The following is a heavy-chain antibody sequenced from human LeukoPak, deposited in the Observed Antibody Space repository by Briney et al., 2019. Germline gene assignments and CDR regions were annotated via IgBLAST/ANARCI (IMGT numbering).Heavy chain of an antibody. CDR1: GFTFRSYA. CDR2: ISGSGGST. V-gene: IGHV3-23*01. CDR3: AKGSIADYVFWSGYYTHYFDY. J-gene: IGHJ4*02. Sequence: GGSLTLSCAASGFTFRSYAMSWVRQPPGKGLEWVSAISGSGGSTYYADSVKGRFTISRDNSKNTLYLQMTSLRAEDTAVYDCAKGSIADYVFWSGYYTHYFDYWGQGTLVTVSS. D-gene: IGHD3-3*01.